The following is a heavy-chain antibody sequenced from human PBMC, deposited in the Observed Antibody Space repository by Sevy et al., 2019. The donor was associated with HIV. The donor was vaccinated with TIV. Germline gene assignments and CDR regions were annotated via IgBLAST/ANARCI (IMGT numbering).Heavy chain of an antibody. J-gene: IGHJ4*02. D-gene: IGHD2-8*01. CDR1: GFTFSKYS. CDR3: AREGCTKPHDY. V-gene: IGHV3-23*01. Sequence: GGSLRLSCAASGFTFSKYSMSWVRQPPWKGLEWVSTLSFGCGEINYADSVKGRFTISRDNSKSSVHLQMNNLRPEDTAVYYCAREGCTKPHDYWGQGTLVTVSS. CDR2: LSFGCGEI.